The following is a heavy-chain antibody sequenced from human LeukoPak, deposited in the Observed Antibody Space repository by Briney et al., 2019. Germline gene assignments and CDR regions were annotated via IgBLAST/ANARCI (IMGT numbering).Heavy chain of an antibody. Sequence: SETLSLTCTISGGSISNYYWSWLRQSPGKGLEWIGYISNSGPTDYAPSLMSRVTISVDTSKNQFSLKLNSLTASDTAVYYCARRSYRGFDSWGQGTLVTVSS. D-gene: IGHD2-21*01. CDR3: ARRSYRGFDS. CDR2: ISNSGPT. V-gene: IGHV4-59*08. J-gene: IGHJ4*02. CDR1: GGSISNYY.